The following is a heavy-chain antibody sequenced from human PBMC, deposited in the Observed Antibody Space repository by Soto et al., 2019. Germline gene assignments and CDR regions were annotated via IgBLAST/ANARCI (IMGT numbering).Heavy chain of an antibody. CDR2: ISAYNGNT. CDR3: ARDPHLGGRQIYFDY. V-gene: IGHV1-18*01. CDR1: GYTFTSYG. Sequence: QVQLVQSGAEVKKPGASVKVSCKASGYTFTSYGISWVRKAPGQGLEWMGWISAYNGNTNYAQKLQGRVTMTADPSTSTAYMALRSLRSADTAVYSCARDPHLGGRQIYFDYWGQGTLVTVSS. J-gene: IGHJ4*02.